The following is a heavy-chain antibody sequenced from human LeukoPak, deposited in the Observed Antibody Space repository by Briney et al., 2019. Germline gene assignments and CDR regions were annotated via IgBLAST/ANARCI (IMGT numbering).Heavy chain of an antibody. J-gene: IGHJ4*02. D-gene: IGHD3-3*01. Sequence: GASVKVSCKASGGTFSNYAISWVRQAPGQGLEWMGGIITNYGTTNYAQKYQGRVTITADESTTTVYMELSSLRSEDTAMYYCARPRTYYDFRRGYPPFDSWGQGTLVTVSS. CDR3: ARPRTYYDFRRGYPPFDS. CDR2: IITNYGTT. V-gene: IGHV1-69*13. CDR1: GGTFSNYA.